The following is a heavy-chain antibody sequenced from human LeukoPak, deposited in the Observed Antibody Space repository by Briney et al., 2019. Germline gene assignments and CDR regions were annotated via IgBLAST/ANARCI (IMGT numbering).Heavy chain of an antibody. D-gene: IGHD6-13*01. CDR3: ARVRIAAAGTWRSGMDV. Sequence: PGGSLRLSCAASGFTFSSYWMHWGRQAPGKGLGWVSRINSDGSSTSYADSVKGRFTISRDNAKNTLYLQMNSLRAEDTAVYYCARVRIAAAGTWRSGMDVWGQGTTVTVSS. V-gene: IGHV3-74*01. CDR2: INSDGSST. J-gene: IGHJ6*02. CDR1: GFTFSSYW.